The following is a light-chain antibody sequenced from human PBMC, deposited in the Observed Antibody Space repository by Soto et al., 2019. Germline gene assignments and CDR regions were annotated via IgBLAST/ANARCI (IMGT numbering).Light chain of an antibody. Sequence: DIHLTQSPSLLSASVGDRFTITCRASQGISSYLAWYQQKPGKAPKLLIYTASTLQSGVPSRFRGSGSGTEFTLTISSLQPDDFETYYCQQLDNYPRTFGQGTKVDI. J-gene: IGKJ1*01. CDR2: TAS. CDR1: QGISSY. V-gene: IGKV1-9*01. CDR3: QQLDNYPRT.